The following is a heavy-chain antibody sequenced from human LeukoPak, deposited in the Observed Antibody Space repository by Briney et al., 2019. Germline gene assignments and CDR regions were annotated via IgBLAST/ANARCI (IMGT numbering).Heavy chain of an antibody. CDR1: GYTFTSYD. J-gene: IGHJ4*02. CDR2: MNPNSGNT. Sequence: ASVKVSCKASGYTFTSYDINCVRQATGQGLEWMGWMNPNSGNTGYAQKFQGRVTITRNTSISTAYMELSSLRSEDTAVYYCARTDQDYYDSAGFDYWGQGTLVTVSS. CDR3: ARTDQDYYDSAGFDY. D-gene: IGHD3-22*01. V-gene: IGHV1-8*03.